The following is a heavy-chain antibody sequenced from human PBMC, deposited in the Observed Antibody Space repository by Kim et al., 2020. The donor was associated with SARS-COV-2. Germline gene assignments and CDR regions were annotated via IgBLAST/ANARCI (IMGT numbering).Heavy chain of an antibody. V-gene: IGHV3-21*01. J-gene: IGHJ4*02. D-gene: IGHD6-19*01. CDR3: ASPKTSSGWQIDY. CDR1: GFTFSSYS. CDR2: ISSSSSYI. Sequence: GGSLRLSCAASGFTFSSYSMNWVRQAPGKGLEWDSSISSSSSYIYYADSVKGRFTISRDNAKNSLYLQMNSLRAEDTAVYYCASPKTSSGWQIDYWGQGTLVTVSS.